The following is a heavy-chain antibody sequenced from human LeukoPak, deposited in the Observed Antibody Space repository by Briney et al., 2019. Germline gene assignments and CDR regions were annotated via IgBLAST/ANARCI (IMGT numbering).Heavy chain of an antibody. CDR3: AREMITFGGVIANYYYYGMDV. V-gene: IGHV3-30-3*01. J-gene: IGHJ6*02. CDR2: ISYDGSNK. Sequence: GGSLRLSCAASGFTFSSYAMHWVRQAPGKGLEWVAVISYDGSNKYYADSVKGRFTISRDNSKNTLYLQMNSLRAQDTAVYYCAREMITFGGVIANYYYYGMDVWGQGTTVTVSS. CDR1: GFTFSSYA. D-gene: IGHD3-16*02.